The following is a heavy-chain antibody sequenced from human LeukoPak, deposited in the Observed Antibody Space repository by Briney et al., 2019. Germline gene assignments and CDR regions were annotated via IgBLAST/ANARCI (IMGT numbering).Heavy chain of an antibody. V-gene: IGHV4-61*02. J-gene: IGHJ4*02. Sequence: SETLSLTCTVSGGSISSGSYYWSWIRQPAGKGLEWIGRIYTSGSTNYNPSLKSRVTISVDTSKNQFSLKLSSVTAADTAVYYCATTVVTHVNFDYWGQGTLVTVSS. D-gene: IGHD4-23*01. CDR3: ATTVVTHVNFDY. CDR2: IYTSGST. CDR1: GGSISSGSYY.